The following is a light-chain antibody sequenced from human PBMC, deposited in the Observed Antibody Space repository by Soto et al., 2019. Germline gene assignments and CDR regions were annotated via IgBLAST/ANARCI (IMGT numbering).Light chain of an antibody. Sequence: EIVLTQFPGALSLSPGERVTLSCRARQTVRDTYLAWYQQKSGQAPKFLIYGASNRATGIPDRFSGSGSGTDFTLTISSLEPEDFAVYYCQQYGALPPTFGGGTKVEIK. V-gene: IGKV3-20*01. CDR1: QTVRDTY. J-gene: IGKJ4*01. CDR3: QQYGALPPT. CDR2: GAS.